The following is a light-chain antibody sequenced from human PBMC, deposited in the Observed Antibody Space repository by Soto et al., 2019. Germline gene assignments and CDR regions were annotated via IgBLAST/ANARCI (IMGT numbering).Light chain of an antibody. J-gene: IGKJ5*01. V-gene: IGKV3-20*01. Sequence: EIVLTQSPGTVSLSPGERATLSCRASQSISSSYLAWYQLKPGQSPRLLIYGVSSRATGTPGRFSGSGSGTDFTLTINRLQPEDFSVYYCQQYGSSPTTFGQGTRLEIK. CDR3: QQYGSSPTT. CDR2: GVS. CDR1: QSISSSY.